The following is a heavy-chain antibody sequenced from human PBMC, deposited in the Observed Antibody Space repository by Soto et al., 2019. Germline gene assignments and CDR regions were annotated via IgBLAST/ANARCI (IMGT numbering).Heavy chain of an antibody. Sequence: GASVKVSCKASGYTFTSYGISWVRQAPGQGLEWMGWISAYNGNTNYAQKLQGRVTMTTDTSTSTAYMELRSLRSDDTAVYYCARATPGYYDILTGLTSFDYWGQGTLVTVSS. J-gene: IGHJ4*02. CDR3: ARATPGYYDILTGLTSFDY. V-gene: IGHV1-18*04. CDR2: ISAYNGNT. CDR1: GYTFTSYG. D-gene: IGHD3-9*01.